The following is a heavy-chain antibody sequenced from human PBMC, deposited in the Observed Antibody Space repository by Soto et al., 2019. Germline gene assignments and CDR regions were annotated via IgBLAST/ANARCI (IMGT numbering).Heavy chain of an antibody. D-gene: IGHD3-10*01. Sequence: QVHLVQSGAEVKTPGASVRVSCKTSGYTFRNYAIHWVRQAPGQRLEWMGEINVDNGNTEYSQNFRDRVTITRDTSASTAYMELRSLTSQDTAVYYCARGDGRGRWRIDYWGQGTLVTVSS. CDR1: GYTFRNYA. CDR3: ARGDGRGRWRIDY. J-gene: IGHJ4*02. CDR2: INVDNGNT. V-gene: IGHV1-3*01.